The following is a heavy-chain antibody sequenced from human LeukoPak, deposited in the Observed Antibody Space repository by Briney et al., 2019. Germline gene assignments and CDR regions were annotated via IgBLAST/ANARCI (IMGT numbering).Heavy chain of an antibody. Sequence: GGSLRLSCAASGFTFSGYWMSWVRPAPGKGLEWVANIYPDGSEKNYVDSVRGRFTISRDNSKNSLYLQMNSLRDEDTAVYYCARGVGWFDPWGQGTLVTVSS. D-gene: IGHD3-10*01. CDR1: GFTFSGYW. CDR2: IYPDGSEK. V-gene: IGHV3-7*04. J-gene: IGHJ5*02. CDR3: ARGVGWFDP.